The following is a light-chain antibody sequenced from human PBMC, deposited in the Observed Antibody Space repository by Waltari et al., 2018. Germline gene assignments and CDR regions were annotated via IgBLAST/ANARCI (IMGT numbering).Light chain of an antibody. J-gene: IGLJ3*02. CDR1: SGSVSTTYY. Sequence: QTVVTQEPSFSVSPGGTVTLTCGLSSGSVSTTYYPSWYQQTPGQAPRTLSYSTNIRSSGVPVRFAGSILGNKAALIITGAQAVDASDYYCLLYMPSGDWLFGGETKLTVL. V-gene: IGLV8-61*01. CDR2: STN. CDR3: LLYMPSGDWL.